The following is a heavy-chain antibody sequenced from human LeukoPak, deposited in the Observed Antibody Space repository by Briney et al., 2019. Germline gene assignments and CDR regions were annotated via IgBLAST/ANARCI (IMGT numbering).Heavy chain of an antibody. V-gene: IGHV3-23*01. CDR2: IFPSGGEI. CDR3: TRDLRVSHPGQYYYMDV. CDR1: GFTFSSYA. Sequence: GGSLRLSCAASGFTFSSYAMSWVRQAPGKGLEWDSSIFPSGGEIHYADSVRGRFTISRDNSKSTLSLQMNSLKTEDTGVYYCTRDLRVSHPGQYYYMDVWGTGTTVTVSS. J-gene: IGHJ6*03. D-gene: IGHD3-3*01.